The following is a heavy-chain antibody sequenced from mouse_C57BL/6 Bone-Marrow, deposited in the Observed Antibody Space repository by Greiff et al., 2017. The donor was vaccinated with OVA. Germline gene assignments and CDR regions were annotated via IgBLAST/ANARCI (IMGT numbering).Heavy chain of an antibody. Sequence: EVMLVESEGGLVQPGSSMKLSCTASGFTFSDYYMAWVRQVPEKGLEWVANINYDGSSTYYLDSLKSRFIISRDNAKNILYLQMSSLKSEDTATYYCASDGLLVFDYWGQGTTLTVSS. CDR3: ASDGLLVFDY. CDR1: GFTFSDYY. D-gene: IGHD2-3*01. CDR2: INYDGSST. J-gene: IGHJ2*01. V-gene: IGHV5-16*01.